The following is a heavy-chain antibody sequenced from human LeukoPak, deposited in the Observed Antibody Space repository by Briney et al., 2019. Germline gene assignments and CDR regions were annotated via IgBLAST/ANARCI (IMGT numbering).Heavy chain of an antibody. Sequence: ASVKVSCKASGGTFSKYTISWVRQRPGQGLEWMGGTTPLFGTANYAQKFQGRVTITADESASTAYMELSSLRSEDTAVYYCARAIGYCSGGSCWYYFDYWGQGTLVTVSS. CDR2: TTPLFGTA. V-gene: IGHV1-69*13. CDR3: ARAIGYCSGGSCWYYFDY. CDR1: GGTFSKYT. J-gene: IGHJ4*02. D-gene: IGHD2-15*01.